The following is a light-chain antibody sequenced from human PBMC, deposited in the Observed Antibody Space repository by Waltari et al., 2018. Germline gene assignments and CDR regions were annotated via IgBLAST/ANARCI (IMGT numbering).Light chain of an antibody. CDR1: QSLTKRY. CDR2: GAS. CDR3: QQYGSSVLYT. Sequence: VLTQSPGTLSLSTGESATLSCRASQSLTKRYLAWYQQKPGQAPRLLIYGASSRAAGIPDRFSGSVYGTDFTLTISRLETEDFAVYYCQQYGSSVLYTFGQGTKLEIK. J-gene: IGKJ2*01. V-gene: IGKV3-20*01.